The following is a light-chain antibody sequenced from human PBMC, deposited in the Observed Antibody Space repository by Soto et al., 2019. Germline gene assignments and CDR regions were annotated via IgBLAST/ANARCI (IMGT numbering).Light chain of an antibody. CDR3: QQGHNWPLT. Sequence: DIQMTQSTSSVSACVGDRVTITCRATQGLSDSLAWYQQKPGKAPKLLISVTSRLQSGVPSRFSGSASGTDFTLTIDRLQPEDLATYYCQQGHNWPLTFGQGTRLEIK. CDR1: QGLSDS. CDR2: VTS. J-gene: IGKJ5*01. V-gene: IGKV1-12*01.